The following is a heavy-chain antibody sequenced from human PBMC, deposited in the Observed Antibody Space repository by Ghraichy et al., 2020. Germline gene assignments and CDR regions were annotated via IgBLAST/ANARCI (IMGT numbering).Heavy chain of an antibody. D-gene: IGHD2-15*01. Sequence: SETLSLTCAISGDSVSSNSAFWNWIRQSPSRVLECLGRTYYRSKWYNDYAVSVKSRITINPDTSKNQFSLQLNSVTPEDTAVYYCARGVVMAAATGSNWFDPWGQGTLVTVSS. CDR2: TYYRSKWYN. J-gene: IGHJ5*02. CDR3: ARGVVMAAATGSNWFDP. CDR1: GDSVSSNSAF. V-gene: IGHV6-1*01.